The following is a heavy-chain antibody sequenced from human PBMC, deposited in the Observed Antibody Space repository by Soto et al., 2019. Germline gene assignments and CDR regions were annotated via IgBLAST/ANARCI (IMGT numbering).Heavy chain of an antibody. CDR2: IYYGWST. CDR1: GGSISSAYEY. CDR3: AREYSSSWFRFDY. Sequence: SETLSLTCTVSGGSISSAYEYWSWIRQPPGKGLEWIGYIYYGWSTHYNPSLKSRVIISVDTSKNQFSLKLNSVTAADTAVYYCAREYSSSWFRFDYWGQRTLVTVSS. D-gene: IGHD6-13*01. J-gene: IGHJ4*02. V-gene: IGHV4-30-4*01.